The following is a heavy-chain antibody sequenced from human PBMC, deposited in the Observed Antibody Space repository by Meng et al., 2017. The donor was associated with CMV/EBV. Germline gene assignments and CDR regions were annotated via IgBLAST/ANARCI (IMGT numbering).Heavy chain of an antibody. CDR1: GGTFSSYA. Sequence: SGGTFSSYASSWVGQAPAQGLEWMGGIIPIFGTANYAQKFQGRVTITTDESTSTAYMELSSLRSEDTAVYYCARGIRADNREYFQHWGQGTLVTVSS. J-gene: IGHJ1*01. CDR3: ARGIRADNREYFQH. V-gene: IGHV1-69*05. CDR2: IIPIFGTA. D-gene: IGHD2-15*01.